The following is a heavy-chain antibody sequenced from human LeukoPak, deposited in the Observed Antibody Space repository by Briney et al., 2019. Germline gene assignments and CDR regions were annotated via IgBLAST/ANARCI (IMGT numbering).Heavy chain of an antibody. D-gene: IGHD3-16*02. J-gene: IGHJ4*02. V-gene: IGHV1-2*02. CDR1: GYTFTGYY. Sequence: GASVKVSCKASGYTFTGYYMHWVRQAPGQGLEWMGWINPNSGGTNYAQKFQGRVTMTRDTSISTAYMELSRLRSDDTAVYYCAREEVITFGGVIVPLGYFDYWGQGTLVTVSS. CDR2: INPNSGGT. CDR3: AREEVITFGGVIVPLGYFDY.